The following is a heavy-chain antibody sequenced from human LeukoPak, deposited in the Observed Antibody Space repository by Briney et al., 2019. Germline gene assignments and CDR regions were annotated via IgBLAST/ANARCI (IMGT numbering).Heavy chain of an antibody. V-gene: IGHV1-18*01. Sequence: ASVKVSCKASGYTFTSYGISWVRQAPGQGLEWMGWISAYNGNTNYAQKLQGRVTMTTDTSTSTAYMELRSLRSDDTAVYYCARDGEDILTGLAWFDPWGQGTLVTVSS. J-gene: IGHJ5*02. CDR2: ISAYNGNT. CDR3: ARDGEDILTGLAWFDP. CDR1: GYTFTSYG. D-gene: IGHD3-9*01.